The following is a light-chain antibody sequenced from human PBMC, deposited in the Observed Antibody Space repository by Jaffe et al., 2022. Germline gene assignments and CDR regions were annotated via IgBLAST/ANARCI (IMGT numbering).Light chain of an antibody. J-gene: IGLJ2*01. Sequence: QAVLTQPASLSASPGASASLTCTLRSGINVGTYMIYWYQQKPGSPPQYLLRYKSDSDKQQGSGVPSRFSGSNDASANAGILVISGLQPEDEAAYYCMIWHSSGVEFGGGTKLTVL. CDR3: MIWHSSGVE. CDR2: YKSDSDK. V-gene: IGLV5-45*01. CDR1: SGINVGTYM.